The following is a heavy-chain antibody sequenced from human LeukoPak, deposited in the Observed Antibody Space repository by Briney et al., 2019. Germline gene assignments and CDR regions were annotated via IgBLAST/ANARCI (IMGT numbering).Heavy chain of an antibody. V-gene: IGHV4-31*03. CDR2: IYYCGST. J-gene: IGHJ5*02. Sequence: SQTLSLTCTVSGASISSDGYYWNWIRQHPGKGLEWFGYIYYCGSTYYNPSLKSRVTISVDTSKNQFSLKLSSVTAADTAVYYCARVFLEWLLPTPAKYNWFDPWGQGTLVTVSS. D-gene: IGHD3-3*01. CDR3: ARVFLEWLLPTPAKYNWFDP. CDR1: GASISSDGYY.